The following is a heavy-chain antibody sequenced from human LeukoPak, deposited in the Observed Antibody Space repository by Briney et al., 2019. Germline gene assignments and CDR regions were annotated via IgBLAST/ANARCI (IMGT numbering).Heavy chain of an antibody. CDR2: IRSKAYGGTT. D-gene: IGHD2-2*01. CDR3: TREPDIVVVPAARGYYYGMDV. Sequence: PGRSLRLSCTASGFTFGDYAMSWVRQAPGKGLEWVGFIRSKAYGGTTEYAASVKGRFTISRDDSQSIAYLQMNSLKTEDTAVYYCTREPDIVVVPAARGYYYGMDVWGKGTTVTVSS. CDR1: GFTFGDYA. V-gene: IGHV3-49*04. J-gene: IGHJ6*04.